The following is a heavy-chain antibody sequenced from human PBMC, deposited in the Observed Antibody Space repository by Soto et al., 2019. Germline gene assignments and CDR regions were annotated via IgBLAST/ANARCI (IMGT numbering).Heavy chain of an antibody. CDR3: AREGAVAGKDSKGYYYYGMDV. CDR1: GFTFSSYG. D-gene: IGHD6-19*01. V-gene: IGHV3-33*01. J-gene: IGHJ6*02. CDR2: IWYDGSNK. Sequence: PGGSLRLSCAASGFTFSSYGMHWVRQAPGKGLEWVAVIWYDGSNKYYADSVKGRFTISRDNSKNTLYLQMNSLRAEDTAVYYCAREGAVAGKDSKGYYYYGMDVWGQGTTVTVSS.